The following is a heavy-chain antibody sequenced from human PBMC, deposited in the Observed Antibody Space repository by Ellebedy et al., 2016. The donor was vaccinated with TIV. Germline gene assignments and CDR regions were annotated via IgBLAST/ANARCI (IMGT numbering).Heavy chain of an antibody. J-gene: IGHJ6*02. CDR3: ARHIPFWGSVFGGGMDV. D-gene: IGHD3-16*01. CDR2: IYYSGST. Sequence: MPSETLSLTCTVSGGSISSYYWSWIRQPPGKGLEWIGYIYYSGSTNYNPSLKSRVTISVDTSKNQFSLKLSSVTAADTAVYYCARHIPFWGSVFGGGMDVWGQGTTVTVSS. V-gene: IGHV4-59*08. CDR1: GGSISSYY.